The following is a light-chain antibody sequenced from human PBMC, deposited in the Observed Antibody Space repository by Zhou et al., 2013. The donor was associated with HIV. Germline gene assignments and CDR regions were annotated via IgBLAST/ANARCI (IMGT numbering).Light chain of an antibody. Sequence: SSNIGAGYDVHWYQQLPGTAPKLLIYDNTNRPSGVPDRFSGSKSGTSASLAITGLQAEDEADYYCQSYDSSLSGSVFGGGTKLTVL. V-gene: IGLV1-40*01. CDR2: DNT. CDR3: QSYDSSLSGSV. J-gene: IGLJ2*01. CDR1: SSNIGAGYD.